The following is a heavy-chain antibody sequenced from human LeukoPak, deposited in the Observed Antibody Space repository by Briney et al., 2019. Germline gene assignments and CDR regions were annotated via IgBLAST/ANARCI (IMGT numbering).Heavy chain of an antibody. CDR1: GFTFSDYY. V-gene: IGHV3-11*01. D-gene: IGHD6-13*01. CDR2: ISSSGSTI. CDR3: ARIAEAGPDDAFDI. Sequence: GGSLRLSCAASGFTFSDYYMSWIRQAPGKGLEWVSYISSSGSTIYYADSVKGRFTISRDNAKNSLYLQMNSLRAEDTAVYYCARIAEAGPDDAFDIWGQGTMVTVSS. J-gene: IGHJ3*02.